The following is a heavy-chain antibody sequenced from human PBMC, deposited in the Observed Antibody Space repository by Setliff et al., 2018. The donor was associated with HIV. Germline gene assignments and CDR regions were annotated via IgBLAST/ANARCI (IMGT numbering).Heavy chain of an antibody. D-gene: IGHD3-3*01. V-gene: IGHV1-3*01. Sequence: GASVKVSCKASGYTFSNYAIHWVRQAPGQRLEWMGWINADNGNTKYSQKFQGRVTITRDTSASTAYMDLSSLRFEDTAVYYCARDTYNFWSAYYKAGFDPWGQGTRVTVSS. CDR1: GYTFSNYA. CDR3: ARDTYNFWSAYYKAGFDP. J-gene: IGHJ5*02. CDR2: INADNGNT.